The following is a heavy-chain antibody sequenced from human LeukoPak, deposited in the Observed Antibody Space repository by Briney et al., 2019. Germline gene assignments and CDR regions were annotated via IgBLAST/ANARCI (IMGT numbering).Heavy chain of an antibody. D-gene: IGHD3-3*01. CDR3: TTDLSRDYDFWSGYSIFDY. J-gene: IGHJ4*02. Sequence: PGGSLRLSCAASGFTFSNAWMSWVRQAPGKGLEWVGRIKSKTDGGTTDYAAPVKGRFTISRDDSKNMLYLQMNSLKTEDTAVYYCTTDLSRDYDFWSGYSIFDYWGQGTLVTVSS. CDR1: GFTFSNAW. V-gene: IGHV3-15*01. CDR2: IKSKTDGGTT.